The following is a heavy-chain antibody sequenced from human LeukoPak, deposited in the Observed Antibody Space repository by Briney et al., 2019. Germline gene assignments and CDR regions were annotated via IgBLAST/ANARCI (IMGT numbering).Heavy chain of an antibody. CDR1: GDSIIRNTFY. V-gene: IGHV4-39*01. CDR2: IYFLGNT. Sequence: SETLSLTCAVSGDSIIRNTFYWGWIRQAPGKGLEWIGTIYFLGNTYYNSSLRSRVTISLDPSKNQFSLKLRSVSAADTAVYYCAKTPRGRRRLLECCGPFDSWGQGTLVTVSS. D-gene: IGHD3-3*01. J-gene: IGHJ4*01. CDR3: AKTPRGRRRLLECCGPFDS.